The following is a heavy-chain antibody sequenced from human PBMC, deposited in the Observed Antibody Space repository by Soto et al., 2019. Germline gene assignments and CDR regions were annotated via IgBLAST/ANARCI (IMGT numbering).Heavy chain of an antibody. CDR3: AREATIFGVAPNFDY. Sequence: GGSLRLSCAASGFTFSSYGMHWVRQAPGKGLEWVAVIWYDGSNKYYADSVKGRFTISRDNSKNTLYLQMNSLRAEDTAVYYCAREATIFGVAPNFDYWGQGTLVTVSS. CDR2: IWYDGSNK. J-gene: IGHJ4*02. V-gene: IGHV3-33*01. CDR1: GFTFSSYG. D-gene: IGHD3-3*01.